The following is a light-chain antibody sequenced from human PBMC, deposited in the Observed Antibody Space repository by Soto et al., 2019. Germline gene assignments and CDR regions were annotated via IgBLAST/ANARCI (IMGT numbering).Light chain of an antibody. J-gene: IGKJ4*01. Sequence: EIGITQSPAPLSVSPVERATLSCRASQSVSSNLAWYQQKPGQAHRLLIYGASTRATGIPARFSGSGSGTEFTLTISSMQSEDFAVYYCQQYNNWPLTFGGGTKGDIK. CDR1: QSVSSN. CDR3: QQYNNWPLT. V-gene: IGKV3-15*01. CDR2: GAS.